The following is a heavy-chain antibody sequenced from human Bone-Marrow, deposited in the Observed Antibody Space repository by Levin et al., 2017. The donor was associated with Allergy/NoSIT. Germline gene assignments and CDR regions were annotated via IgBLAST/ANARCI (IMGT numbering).Heavy chain of an antibody. CDR2: IKQDGSEK. CDR1: EFIFSNFW. J-gene: IGHJ4*02. D-gene: IGHD3-16*01. V-gene: IGHV3-7*01. Sequence: PGESLKISCAASEFIFSNFWMTWVRQAPGKGLEWVANIKQDGSEKFYVDSVKGRFTISRDNAKNSLYLQMNSLRVDDTAVYYCAREGGAGYSFDAWGQGTLVTVSS. CDR3: AREGGAGYSFDA.